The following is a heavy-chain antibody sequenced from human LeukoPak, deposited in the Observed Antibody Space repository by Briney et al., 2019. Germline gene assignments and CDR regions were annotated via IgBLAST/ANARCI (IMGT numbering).Heavy chain of an antibody. Sequence: KPSETLSLTCAVYGGSFSGYYWSWIRQPPGKGLEWIGEINHSGSTNYNPSLKSRVTISVDTSKNQFSLKLSSVTAADTAVYYCARVPVWVLVVGAREAFDIWGQGTMVTVSS. CDR3: ARVPVWVLVVGAREAFDI. D-gene: IGHD1-26*01. CDR1: GGSFSGYY. CDR2: INHSGST. J-gene: IGHJ3*02. V-gene: IGHV4-34*01.